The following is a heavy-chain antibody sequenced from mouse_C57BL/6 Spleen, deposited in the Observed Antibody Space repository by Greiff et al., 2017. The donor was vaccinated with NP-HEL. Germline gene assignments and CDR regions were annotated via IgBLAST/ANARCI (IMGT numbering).Heavy chain of an antibody. CDR3: SRLGLGYDEDDY. CDR2: IDPSASYT. V-gene: IGHV1-69*01. J-gene: IGHJ2*01. Sequence: VQLQQPGAELVMPGASVKLSCKASGYTFTSYWMHWVKQRPGQGLEWIGEIDPSASYTNYNQKFKGKSTLTVDKSSSPAYMQLSSLTSEDSAVDYCSRLGLGYDEDDYWGQGTTLTVSS. CDR1: GYTFTSYW. D-gene: IGHD2-2*01.